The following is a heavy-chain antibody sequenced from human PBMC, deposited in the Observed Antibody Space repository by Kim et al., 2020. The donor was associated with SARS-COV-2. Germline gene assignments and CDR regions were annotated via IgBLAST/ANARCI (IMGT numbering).Heavy chain of an antibody. CDR2: GTA. V-gene: IGHV1-69*01. J-gene: IGHJ5*02. D-gene: IGHD5-12*01. CDR3: ARDGGGSDS. Sequence: GTANYAQKFQGRVTITADESTSTAYMELSSLRSEDTAVYYCARDGGGSDSWGQGTLVTVSS.